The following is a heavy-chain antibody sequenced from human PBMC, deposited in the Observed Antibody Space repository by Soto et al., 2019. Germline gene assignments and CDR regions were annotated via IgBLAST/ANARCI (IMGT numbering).Heavy chain of an antibody. CDR1: GFTFNIYG. J-gene: IGHJ4*02. CDR3: AKDQASGQGSFDS. CDR2: ISYDGSNQ. Sequence: GGSLRLSCAASGFTFNIYGMHWVRQAPDKGLEWVALISYDGSNQYYADSVKGRFTISRDNSKNTLFLQMNSLRADDTAVYYCAKDQASGQGSFDSWGQGTLVTVPQ. V-gene: IGHV3-30*18.